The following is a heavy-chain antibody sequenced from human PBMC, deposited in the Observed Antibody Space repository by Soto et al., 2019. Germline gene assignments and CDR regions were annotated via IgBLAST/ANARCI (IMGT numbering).Heavy chain of an antibody. Sequence: QVQLVESGGGVVQPGRSLRLSCAASGFTFSTVAMHWLRQAPGKGLDWVAIISYDGRNKYYADSVKGRFTISRDHSKKPLFLQMNSLRAEDTAVYYCARDITRFGELLYSWGHGTPVTVSS. V-gene: IGHV3-30*04. D-gene: IGHD3-10*02. CDR2: ISYDGRNK. CDR1: GFTFSTVA. J-gene: IGHJ5*01. CDR3: ARDITRFGELLYS.